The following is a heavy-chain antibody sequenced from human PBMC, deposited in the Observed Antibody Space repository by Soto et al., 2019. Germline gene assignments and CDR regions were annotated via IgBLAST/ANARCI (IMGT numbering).Heavy chain of an antibody. CDR3: ARDGYIQLWFSGYFDY. V-gene: IGHV3-33*08. Sequence: GGSLRLSCAASGLTFRIAWMNWVRQAPGKGLEWVAVIWYDGSNKCYADSVKGRFTISRDNSKNTLYLQMNSLRAEDTAVYYCARDGYIQLWFSGYFDYWGQGTLVTVSS. J-gene: IGHJ4*02. D-gene: IGHD5-18*01. CDR2: IWYDGSNK. CDR1: GLTFRIAW.